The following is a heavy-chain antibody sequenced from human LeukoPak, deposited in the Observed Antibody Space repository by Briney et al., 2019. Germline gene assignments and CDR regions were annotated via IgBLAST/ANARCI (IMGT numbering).Heavy chain of an antibody. CDR1: EDTLSRYG. Sequence: GGSLRLSCAASEDTLSRYGMNCVRDPPRKRLECFTSISWYSSYIYYGESVKGQFTISREDAKNSLFLQRNTRGDEDTAVYDCASGRYCFDFWGQGALVTVSS. D-gene: IGHD3-10*01. CDR3: ASGRYCFDF. J-gene: IGHJ4*02. CDR2: ISWYSSYI. V-gene: IGHV3-21*06.